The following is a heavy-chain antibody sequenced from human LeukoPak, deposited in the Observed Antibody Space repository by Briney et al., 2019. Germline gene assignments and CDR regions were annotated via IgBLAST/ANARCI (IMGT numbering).Heavy chain of an antibody. CDR2: IYPGDSDT. CDR3: ARVVTYYYDSSGPKGYYFDY. J-gene: IGHJ4*02. V-gene: IGHV5-51*01. Sequence: GESLKISCKGSGYSFTSYWIGWVRQMPGEGLEWMGIIYPGDSDTRYSPSFQGQVTISADKSISTAYLQWSSLKASDTAMYYCARVVTYYYDSSGPKGYYFDYWGQGTLVTVSS. CDR1: GYSFTSYW. D-gene: IGHD3-22*01.